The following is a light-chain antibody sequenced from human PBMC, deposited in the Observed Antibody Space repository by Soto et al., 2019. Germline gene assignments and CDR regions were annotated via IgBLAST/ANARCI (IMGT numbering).Light chain of an antibody. CDR2: DVS. CDR1: SSDVGGYNY. Sequence: QSALTQPASVSGSPGQSITISCTGSSSDVGGYNYVSWYQQHPGKAPKLMIYDVSNRPSVVSNRFSGSKSGNTASLTISGLQAEDEADYYSSSYTSSSTLGVFGTGTKLTVL. V-gene: IGLV2-14*01. CDR3: SSYTSSSTLGV. J-gene: IGLJ1*01.